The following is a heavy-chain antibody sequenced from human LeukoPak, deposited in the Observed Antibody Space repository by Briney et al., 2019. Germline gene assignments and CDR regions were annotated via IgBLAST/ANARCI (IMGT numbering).Heavy chain of an antibody. CDR1: GGSISSGGYS. D-gene: IGHD6-19*01. J-gene: IGHJ5*02. Sequence: SETLSLTCAVSGGSISSGGYSWSWIRQPPGKGLEWIGYIYHSGSTYYNPSLKSRVTISVDTSKNQFSLKLSSVTAADTAVYYCARIRDPREIQWLVRGNNWFDPWGQGTLVTVSS. CDR2: IYHSGST. V-gene: IGHV4-30-2*01. CDR3: ARIRDPREIQWLVRGNNWFDP.